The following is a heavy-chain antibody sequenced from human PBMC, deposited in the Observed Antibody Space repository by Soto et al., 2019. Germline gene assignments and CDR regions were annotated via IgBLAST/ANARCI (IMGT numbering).Heavy chain of an antibody. D-gene: IGHD3-10*01. V-gene: IGHV1-18*01. Sequence: QVQLVQSGGEVKKPGASVKVSCKASGYTFTSYGITWVRQAPGQGLDWMGWISTYNGGTNYAQNLQGRVTMTTDTSTSTAYMELRSLRSDDTAMYYCARDISYGSGTSYGYCGQGTLVTVSS. CDR3: ARDISYGSGTSYGY. CDR2: ISTYNGGT. CDR1: GYTFTSYG. J-gene: IGHJ4*02.